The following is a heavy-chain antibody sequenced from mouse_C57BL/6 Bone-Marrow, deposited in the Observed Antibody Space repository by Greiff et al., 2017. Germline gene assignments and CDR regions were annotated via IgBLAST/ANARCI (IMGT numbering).Heavy chain of an antibody. CDR1: GYTFTSYW. D-gene: IGHD5-5*01. J-gene: IGHJ3*01. V-gene: IGHV1-7*01. CDR3: ARKDDYLLCAY. Sequence: VQGVEPGAELAKPGASVKLSCKASGYTFTSYWMHWVKQRPGQGLEWIGFINPSSGYTKYNQKFKNKATLTVDKSSSTAYMQLSSLTYEDSAVYYCARKDDYLLCAYWGKGTLDTVSA. CDR2: INPSSGYT.